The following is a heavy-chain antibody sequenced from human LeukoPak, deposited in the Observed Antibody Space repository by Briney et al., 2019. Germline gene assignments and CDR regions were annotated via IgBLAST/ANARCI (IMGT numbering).Heavy chain of an antibody. J-gene: IGHJ4*02. Sequence: GGSLRLSCAASGFTFDDYAMNWVRQAPGKGLEWVSGITWNGGSTYYRDSVKGRFTISRDNAKNSLYLQMNSLRAEDTALYYCARVKGSGYRNSIDYWGQGTLVTVSS. V-gene: IGHV3-20*04. D-gene: IGHD3-3*01. CDR3: ARVKGSGYRNSIDY. CDR2: ITWNGGST. CDR1: GFTFDDYA.